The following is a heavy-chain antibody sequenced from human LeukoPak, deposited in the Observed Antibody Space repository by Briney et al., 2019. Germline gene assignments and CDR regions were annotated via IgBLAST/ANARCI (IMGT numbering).Heavy chain of an antibody. Sequence: GGSLRLSCAASGFDFRSYSVNWVRQAPGKGLEWVSYISSFSGTLYYADSVKGRFTISRDNAKNSLYLQMNSLRAEDTAVYYCTRDQGGGVSYWGQGTLVTVSS. J-gene: IGHJ4*02. CDR2: ISSFSGTL. CDR1: GFDFRSYS. D-gene: IGHD2-8*02. V-gene: IGHV3-48*01. CDR3: TRDQGGGVSY.